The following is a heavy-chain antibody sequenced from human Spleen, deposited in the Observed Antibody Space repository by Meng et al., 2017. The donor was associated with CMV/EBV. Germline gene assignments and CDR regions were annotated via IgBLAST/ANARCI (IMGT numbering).Heavy chain of an antibody. CDR3: ARNLPAALGSFDI. Sequence: GESLKISCAASRFTFSSYWMSWVRQAPGKGLEWVANIKQDGSEKYYVDSVKGRFTISRDNAKNSLYLQMNSLRAEDTAVYYCARNLPAALGSFDIWGQGTMVTVSS. V-gene: IGHV3-7*01. D-gene: IGHD2-2*01. CDR2: IKQDGSEK. J-gene: IGHJ3*02. CDR1: RFTFSSYW.